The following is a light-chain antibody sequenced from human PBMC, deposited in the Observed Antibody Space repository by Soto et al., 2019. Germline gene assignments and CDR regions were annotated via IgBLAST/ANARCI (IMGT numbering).Light chain of an antibody. CDR1: QTVSDNY. CDR2: GVS. J-gene: IGKJ1*01. CDR3: QQYDISPWT. V-gene: IGKV3-20*01. Sequence: ETVLTQSPGTLSLSPGERATLSCRASQTVSDNYLAWYQHKAGQAPRLLISGVSSRDAGIPDRFSGSGSGTDFTLTISRLEPEDFAVYYCQQYDISPWTFGQGTKVDIK.